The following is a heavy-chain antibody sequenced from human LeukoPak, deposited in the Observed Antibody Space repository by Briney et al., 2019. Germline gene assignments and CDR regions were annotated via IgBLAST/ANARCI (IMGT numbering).Heavy chain of an antibody. CDR1: EFTFSSYW. Sequence: GGSLRLSCAASEFTFSSYWMSWVRQAPGKGLEWVDYVDSVKGRFTISRDNAKSSLYLQMNSLSTDDTAVYYCARMNYVSSGWGAPFDDWGQGTLVTVSS. D-gene: IGHD1-7*01. V-gene: IGHV3-7*01. J-gene: IGHJ4*02. CDR3: ARMNYVSSGWGAPFDD.